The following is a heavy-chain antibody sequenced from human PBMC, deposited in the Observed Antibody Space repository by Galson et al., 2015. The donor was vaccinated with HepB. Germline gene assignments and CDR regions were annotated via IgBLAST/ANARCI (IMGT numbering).Heavy chain of an antibody. V-gene: IGHV3-48*03. Sequence: LRLSCAASGFTFSSYEMNWVRQAPGKGLEWVSYISSSGSTIYYADSVKGRFTISRDNAKNSLYLQMNSLRAEDTAVYYCASLMVRGVINYYYYYGMDVWGQGTTVTVSS. CDR2: ISSSGSTI. CDR3: ASLMVRGVINYYYYYGMDV. J-gene: IGHJ6*02. CDR1: GFTFSSYE. D-gene: IGHD3-10*01.